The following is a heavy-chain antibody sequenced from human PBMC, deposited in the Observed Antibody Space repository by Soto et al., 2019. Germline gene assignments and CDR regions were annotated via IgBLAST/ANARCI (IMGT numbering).Heavy chain of an antibody. CDR3: ARGNRYYYDSSGYFPCKIDY. CDR2: IWYDGSNK. Sequence: GGSLRLSCAASGFTFSSYGMHWVRQAPGKGLEWVAVIWYDGSNKYYADSVKGRFTISRDNSKNTLYMQMNSLRAEETAVYYCARGNRYYYDSSGYFPCKIDYWGQGTLVTVSS. D-gene: IGHD3-22*01. V-gene: IGHV3-33*01. CDR1: GFTFSSYG. J-gene: IGHJ4*02.